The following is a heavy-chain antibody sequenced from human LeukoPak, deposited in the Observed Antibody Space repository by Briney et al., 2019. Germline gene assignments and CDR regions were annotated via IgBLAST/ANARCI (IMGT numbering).Heavy chain of an antibody. CDR3: ARDEYDILTDYGY. V-gene: IGHV3-21*01. D-gene: IGHD3-9*01. CDR2: IGTTGSYI. Sequence: PGGSLRLSCAASGFTFSNYSMNWVRQAPGKGLEWVSSIGTTGSYIFYADSVKGRFTISRDNAKNTLYLQMNSLRAEDTAVYYCARDEYDILTDYGYWGQGILVTVSS. J-gene: IGHJ4*02. CDR1: GFTFSNYS.